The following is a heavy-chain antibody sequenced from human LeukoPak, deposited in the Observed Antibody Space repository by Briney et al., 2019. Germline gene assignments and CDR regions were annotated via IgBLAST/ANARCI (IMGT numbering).Heavy chain of an antibody. CDR3: ARRAAAKFDP. J-gene: IGHJ5*02. Sequence: SETLSLTCTVSGGSISSSSYYWGWIRQPPGKGLEWIGSIYYSGSTYYNPSLKSRVTISVDTSKNQFSLKLSSVTAADTAVYYCARRAAAKFDPWGQGTLVTVSS. D-gene: IGHD6-13*01. V-gene: IGHV4-39*01. CDR2: IYYSGST. CDR1: GGSISSSSYY.